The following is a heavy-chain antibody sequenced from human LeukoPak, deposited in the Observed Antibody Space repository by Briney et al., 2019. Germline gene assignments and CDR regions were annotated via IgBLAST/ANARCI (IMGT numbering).Heavy chain of an antibody. J-gene: IGHJ4*02. CDR2: ISGSGGST. D-gene: IGHD6-19*01. CDR3: AKGHRSSGWYRGFDY. CDR1: GFTFSSYA. Sequence: GGSLRLSCAASGFTFSSYAMSWVRQAPGKGLEWVSAISGSGGSTYYADSVKGRFTISRDNSKNTLYLQMNSLRAEDTAVYYCAKGHRSSGWYRGFDYWGQGTLVTVSS. V-gene: IGHV3-23*01.